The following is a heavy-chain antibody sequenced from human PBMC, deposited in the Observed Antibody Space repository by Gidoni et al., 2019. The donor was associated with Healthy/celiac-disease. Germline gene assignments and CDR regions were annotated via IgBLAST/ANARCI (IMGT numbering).Heavy chain of an antibody. CDR2: IRSKAYGGTT. D-gene: IGHD2-21*02. V-gene: IGHV3-49*03. Sequence: EVQLVESGGGLVQPGRSLRLSCTASGFTFGDYAMSWFRPAPGKGLEWVGFIRSKAYGGTTEYAASVKGRFTISRDDSKSIAYLQMNSLKTEDTAVYYCTRDITRIVRYCGGDCLNWYFDLWGRGTLVTVSS. CDR3: TRDITRIVRYCGGDCLNWYFDL. J-gene: IGHJ2*01. CDR1: GFTFGDYA.